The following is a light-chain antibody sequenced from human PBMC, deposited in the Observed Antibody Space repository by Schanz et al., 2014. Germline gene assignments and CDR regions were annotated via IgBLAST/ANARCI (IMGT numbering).Light chain of an antibody. V-gene: IGLV2-14*02. CDR3: SSYTSSTLGV. Sequence: QSALTHPASVSGSPGQSITISCTGTSSDVGNYNLVSWFQQHPGKAPKVMIYEGNKRPSGVAYRFSGSKSGVTASLTISGLQADDAADYYCSSYTSSTLGVFGGGTKLTVL. CDR2: EGN. CDR1: SSDVGNYNL. J-gene: IGLJ3*02.